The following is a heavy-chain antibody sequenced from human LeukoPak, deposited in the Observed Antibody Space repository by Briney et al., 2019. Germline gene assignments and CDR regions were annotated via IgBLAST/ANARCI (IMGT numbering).Heavy chain of an antibody. CDR3: ARSGVIVIPTFDY. Sequence: SETLSLTSTVSGGSISSYYWSWIRQPPGKGLEWIGYIYYSGSTSYNPSLKSRVTISLDTSEKQFSLLLRSVTEADTAIYYCARSGVIVIPTFDYWGQGSLVTVSS. D-gene: IGHD1-1*01. V-gene: IGHV4-59*01. CDR1: GGSISSYY. CDR2: IYYSGST. J-gene: IGHJ4*02.